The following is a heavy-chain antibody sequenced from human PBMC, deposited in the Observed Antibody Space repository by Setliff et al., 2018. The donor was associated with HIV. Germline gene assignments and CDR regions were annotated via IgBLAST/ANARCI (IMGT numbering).Heavy chain of an antibody. CDR3: ARAGRRHYYGSGSYAVFDY. V-gene: IGHV3-13*01. J-gene: IGHJ4*02. CDR1: GFTFRSFD. CDR2: IGTLSDT. D-gene: IGHD3-10*01. Sequence: GGSLRLSCAASGFTFRSFDMHWVRQAPGKGLEWVSCIGTLSDTYYPNSVKGRFTISRDNAKNSLYLQRNGLRAGDTAVYFCARAGRRHYYGSGSYAVFDYWGQGQWSPSPQ.